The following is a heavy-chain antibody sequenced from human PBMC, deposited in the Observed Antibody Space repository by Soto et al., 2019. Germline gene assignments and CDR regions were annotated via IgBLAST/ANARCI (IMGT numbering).Heavy chain of an antibody. CDR2: IYWDDDE. V-gene: IGHV2-5*02. CDR3: VRNWRYYGGDYYYGMDA. D-gene: IGHD3-10*01. J-gene: IGHJ6*02. CDR1: GFSLNTGGVG. Sequence: ITLKESGPTLVKPTQTLTLTCTFYGFSLNTGGVGLGWVRQPRGKAMEWLALIYWDDDERYRPSLRSRRNITKDTINNQVVLTMTNMDPEDTATYYCVRNWRYYGGDYYYGMDAWGQGTTVTVSS.